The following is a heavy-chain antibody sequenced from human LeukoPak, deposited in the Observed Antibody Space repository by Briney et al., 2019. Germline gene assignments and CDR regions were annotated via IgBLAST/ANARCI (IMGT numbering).Heavy chain of an antibody. J-gene: IGHJ6*03. CDR2: IYTSGST. CDR1: GNSISSGDNY. V-gene: IGHV4-61*02. Sequence: PSETLSLTCTVSGNSISSGDNYWRWIRQPAGKGLEWIGRIYTSGSTNYNPSLKSRVTISVDTSKNQFSLKLSSVTAADTAVYYCASRGAAYDFWSGYYYYYYYMDVWGKGTTVTVSS. CDR3: ASRGAAYDFWSGYYYYYYYMDV. D-gene: IGHD3-3*01.